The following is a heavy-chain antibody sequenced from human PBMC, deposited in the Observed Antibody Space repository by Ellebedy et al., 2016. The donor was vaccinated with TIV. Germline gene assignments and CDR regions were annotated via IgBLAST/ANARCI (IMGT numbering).Heavy chain of an antibody. Sequence: ASVKVSCKASGGTFSSYAISWVRQVPGQGLEWMGVIIGMFGTTSYAQKFLGRVSITADEFTSTAYMELSSLRFEDTAVYYCARGTGYSSGWLPDYWGQGTLVTVSS. D-gene: IGHD6-19*01. CDR1: GGTFSSYA. CDR2: IIGMFGTT. J-gene: IGHJ4*02. V-gene: IGHV1-69*13. CDR3: ARGTGYSSGWLPDY.